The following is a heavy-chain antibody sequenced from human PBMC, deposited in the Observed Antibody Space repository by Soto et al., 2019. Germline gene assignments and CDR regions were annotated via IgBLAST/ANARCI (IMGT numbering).Heavy chain of an antibody. D-gene: IGHD6-13*01. CDR1: GGSISSYY. V-gene: IGHV4-59*01. CDR3: ARDPGAAAGYYGMDV. Sequence: QVQLQESGPGLVKPSETLSLTCTVSGGSISSYYWSWIRQPPGKGLEWIGYIYYSGSTNYNPSLKSRVTRSVDTSKNQFSLKLSSVTAADTAVYYCARDPGAAAGYYGMDVWGQGTTVTVSS. J-gene: IGHJ6*02. CDR2: IYYSGST.